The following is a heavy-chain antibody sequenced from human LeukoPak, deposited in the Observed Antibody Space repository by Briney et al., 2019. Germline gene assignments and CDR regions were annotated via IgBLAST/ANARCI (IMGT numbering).Heavy chain of an antibody. CDR3: ARRSRPYSSGWLFDY. V-gene: IGHV3-7*01. CDR1: GFTFSSYW. D-gene: IGHD6-19*01. Sequence: GGSLRLSCAASGFTFSSYWMSWVRQAPGKGLEWVANIKQDGSEKYYVDSVKGRFTISRDNAKNSPYLQMNSLRAGDTAVYYCARRSRPYSSGWLFDYWGQGTLVTVSS. J-gene: IGHJ4*02. CDR2: IKQDGSEK.